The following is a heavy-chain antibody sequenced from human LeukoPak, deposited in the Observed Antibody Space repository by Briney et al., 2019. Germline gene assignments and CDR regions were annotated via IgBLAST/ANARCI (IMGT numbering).Heavy chain of an antibody. V-gene: IGHV4-34*01. CDR1: GGSISSYY. J-gene: IGHJ4*02. D-gene: IGHD3-22*01. Sequence: SETLSLTCTVSGGSISSYYWSWIRQPPGKGLEWIGEINHSGSTNYNPSLKSRVTISVDTSKNQFSLKLSSVTAADTAVYYCARVYYYDSSGYYFLDYWGQGTLVTVSS. CDR3: ARVYYYDSSGYYFLDY. CDR2: INHSGST.